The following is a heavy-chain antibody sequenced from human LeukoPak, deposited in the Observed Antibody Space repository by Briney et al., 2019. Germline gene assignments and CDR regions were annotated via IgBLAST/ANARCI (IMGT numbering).Heavy chain of an antibody. Sequence: GSLRLSCEASGFPFSSYAMTWIRQPPGKGLEWIGEINYSGSTNYNPSLKSRVTISVDTSKNQFSLKLSSVTAADTAVYYCARGGECGSCDGFDMWGQGIMVTVSS. V-gene: IGHV4-34*01. CDR2: INYSGST. CDR3: ARGGECGSCDGFDM. D-gene: IGHD2-15*01. J-gene: IGHJ3*02. CDR1: GFPFSSYA.